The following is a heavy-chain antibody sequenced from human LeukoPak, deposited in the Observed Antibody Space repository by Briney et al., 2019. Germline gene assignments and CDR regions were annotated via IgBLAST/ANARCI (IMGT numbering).Heavy chain of an antibody. D-gene: IGHD3-10*01. CDR3: ARFHYGSGSYFAPFDY. CDR2: IIPIFGTA. Sequence: SVKVSCKASGGTFSSYAISWVRQAPGQGLEWMGGIIPIFGTANYAQKFQGRVTITADKSTSTAYMELSSLTSEDTAVYYCARFHYGSGSYFAPFDYWGQGTLVTVSS. V-gene: IGHV1-69*06. J-gene: IGHJ4*02. CDR1: GGTFSSYA.